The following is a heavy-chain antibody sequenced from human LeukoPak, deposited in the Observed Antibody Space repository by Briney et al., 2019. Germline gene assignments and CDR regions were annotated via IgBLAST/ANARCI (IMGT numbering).Heavy chain of an antibody. D-gene: IGHD2-21*01. CDR2: IYYSGCT. V-gene: IGHV4-59*08. J-gene: IGHJ4*02. CDR1: GGSVSSYY. CDR3: ARHVFSGAIIDY. Sequence: PSETLSPTCTVSGGSVSSYYWSWIRQSPGKGLEWIGYIYYSGCTNYNPSLKSRVTISIDTSKNQFSLKLSSVTAADTAVYFCARHVFSGAIIDYWGQGTLVTVSS.